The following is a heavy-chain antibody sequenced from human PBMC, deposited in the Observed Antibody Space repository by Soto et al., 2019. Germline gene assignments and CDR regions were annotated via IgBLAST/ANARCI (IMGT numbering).Heavy chain of an antibody. J-gene: IGHJ4*02. D-gene: IGHD3-10*01. CDR1: GFTFSSYA. V-gene: IGHV3-23*01. CDR3: ARDSGWPILNFDN. Sequence: GGSLRLSCAASGFTFSSYAMSWVRQAPGKGLEWVSAISGSGGSTYYADSVKGRFTISRDNSKNTLYLQMNSLRAEDTAVYYCARDSGWPILNFDNWGQGTPVTVSS. CDR2: ISGSGGST.